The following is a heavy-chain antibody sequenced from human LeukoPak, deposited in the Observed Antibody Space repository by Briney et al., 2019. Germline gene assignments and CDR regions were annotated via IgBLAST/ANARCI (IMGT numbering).Heavy chain of an antibody. CDR3: ARGPGPGSSGKIDY. CDR1: GASISSYY. Sequence: SETLSLTCTVSGASISSYYYNWIRQTAGGGLEWIGRLYISGSTDYNPSLKSRVTISVDTSKNQLSLKLSSVTAADTAVYYCARGPGPGSSGKIDYWGQGTLVTVSS. CDR2: LYISGST. V-gene: IGHV4-4*07. D-gene: IGHD6-19*01. J-gene: IGHJ4*02.